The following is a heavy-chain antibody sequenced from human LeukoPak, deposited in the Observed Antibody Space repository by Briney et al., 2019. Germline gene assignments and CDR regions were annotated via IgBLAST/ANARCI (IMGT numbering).Heavy chain of an antibody. Sequence: PGGSLRLSCAASGFTFSNYWMEWVRQAPGKGLVWVSRISTDGSSTYYADSVKGRFTISRDNSKNTLYLQMNSLRAEDTAVYYCASDGLITMVRGVIALDYYYYYGMDVWGQGTTVTVSS. CDR2: ISTDGSST. J-gene: IGHJ6*02. D-gene: IGHD3-10*01. V-gene: IGHV3-74*01. CDR3: ASDGLITMVRGVIALDYYYYYGMDV. CDR1: GFTFSNYW.